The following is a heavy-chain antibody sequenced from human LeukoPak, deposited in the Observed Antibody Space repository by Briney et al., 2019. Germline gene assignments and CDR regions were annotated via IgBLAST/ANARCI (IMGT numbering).Heavy chain of an antibody. CDR2: IYYSGST. CDR3: ASYMSSSSWDPKAVGYFDY. CDR1: GGSISSYY. D-gene: IGHD6-13*01. V-gene: IGHV4-59*08. J-gene: IGHJ4*02. Sequence: SETLSLTCTVSGGSISSYYWSWIRQPPGKGLEWIGYIYYSGSTNYNPSLKSRVTISVDTSKNQFSLKLSSVTAADTAVYYCASYMSSSSWDPKAVGYFDYWGQGTLVTVSP.